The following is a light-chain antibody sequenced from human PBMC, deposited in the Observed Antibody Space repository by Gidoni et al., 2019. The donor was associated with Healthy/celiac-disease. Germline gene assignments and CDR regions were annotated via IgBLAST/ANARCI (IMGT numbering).Light chain of an antibody. CDR3: CSYAGSYTYV. CDR1: SSDVGGYNY. V-gene: IGLV2-11*01. Sequence: QSALPPPRSVSGSPGQPVPISCTGTSSDVGGYNYVSWYQQHPGNAPNLMIYDVSKRPSGVPDRFSGSKSGNTASLTISGLQAEDEADYYCCSYAGSYTYVFGTGTKVTVL. J-gene: IGLJ1*01. CDR2: DVS.